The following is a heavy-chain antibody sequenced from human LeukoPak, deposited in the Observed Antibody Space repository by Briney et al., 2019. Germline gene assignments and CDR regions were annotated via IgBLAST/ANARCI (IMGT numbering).Heavy chain of an antibody. CDR2: IYYSGST. CDR3: ARLHPTTSFDY. Sequence: SETLSLTCTVSGGSISSYYWSWIRQPPGKGLEWIGYIYYSGSTNYNPSLKSRVTISVDTSKSQFPLKLSSVTAADTAVYYCARLHPTTSFDYWGQGTLVTVSS. J-gene: IGHJ4*02. V-gene: IGHV4-59*01. D-gene: IGHD1-14*01. CDR1: GGSISSYY.